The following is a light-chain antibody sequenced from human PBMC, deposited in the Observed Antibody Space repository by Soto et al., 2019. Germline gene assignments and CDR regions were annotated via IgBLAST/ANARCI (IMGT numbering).Light chain of an antibody. CDR3: SSYTGSSTDV. J-gene: IGLJ1*01. CDR1: SSDVGGYNY. Sequence: QSALTQPASVSGSPGQSITISCTGTSSDVGGYNYVSWYQQHPGKAPKLMIYDVSNRPSGVSNRFSGSKSGNTASLTISGLQAEDESDYYCSSYTGSSTDVFGTGNKVTVL. V-gene: IGLV2-14*03. CDR2: DVS.